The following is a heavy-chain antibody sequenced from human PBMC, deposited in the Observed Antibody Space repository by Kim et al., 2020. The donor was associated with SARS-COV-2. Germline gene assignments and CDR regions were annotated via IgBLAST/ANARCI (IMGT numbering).Heavy chain of an antibody. J-gene: IGHJ4*02. CDR2: INAGNGNT. CDR1: GYTFTSYA. V-gene: IGHV1-3*01. D-gene: IGHD3-9*01. Sequence: ASVKVSCKASGYTFTSYAMHWVRQAPGQRLEWMGWINAGNGNTKYSQKFQGRVTITRDTSASTAYMELSSLRSEDTAVYYCARDKNILTGFFGGYWGQGTLVTVSS. CDR3: ARDKNILTGFFGGY.